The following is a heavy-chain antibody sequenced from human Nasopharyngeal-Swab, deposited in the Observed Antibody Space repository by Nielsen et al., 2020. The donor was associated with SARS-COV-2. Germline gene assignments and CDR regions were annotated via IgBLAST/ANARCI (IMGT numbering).Heavy chain of an antibody. J-gene: IGHJ6*02. CDR2: IIPIFGTA. Sequence: WVRQAPGQGLEWMGGIIPIFGTANYAQKLQGRVTITADESTSTAYMEPSSLRSEDTAVYYCARWGIVATGSYYYYGMDVWGQGTTVTVSS. V-gene: IGHV1-69*01. CDR3: ARWGIVATGSYYYYGMDV. D-gene: IGHD5-12*01.